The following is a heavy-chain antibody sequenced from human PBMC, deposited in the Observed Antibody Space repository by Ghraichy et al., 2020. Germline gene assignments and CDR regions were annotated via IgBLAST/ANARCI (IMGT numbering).Heavy chain of an antibody. Sequence: GESLNISCAASGFTVSSNYMSWVRQAPGKGLEWVSVIYSGGSTYYADSVKGRFTISRDNSKNTLYLQMNSLRAEDTAVYYCAREEYSGSGYWGQGTLVTVSS. CDR1: GFTVSSNY. J-gene: IGHJ4*02. D-gene: IGHD1-26*01. CDR3: AREEYSGSGY. CDR2: IYSGGST. V-gene: IGHV3-53*01.